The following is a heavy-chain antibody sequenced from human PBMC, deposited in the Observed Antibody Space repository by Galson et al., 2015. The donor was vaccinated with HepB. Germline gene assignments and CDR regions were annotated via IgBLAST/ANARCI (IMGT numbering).Heavy chain of an antibody. CDR2: ISTSSIYI. CDR1: GFSFSKHG. CDR3: ARTSLNRGSYDPFDF. J-gene: IGHJ4*02. D-gene: IGHD3-3*01. Sequence: SLRLSCAGSGFSFSKHGLNWVRQAPGRGLEWVSSISTSSIYIYYSDSVKGRFTVSRHNPRNFLYLDMTNLTPDDTAVYYCARTSLNRGSYDPFDFWGQGTLITVSS. V-gene: IGHV3-21*01.